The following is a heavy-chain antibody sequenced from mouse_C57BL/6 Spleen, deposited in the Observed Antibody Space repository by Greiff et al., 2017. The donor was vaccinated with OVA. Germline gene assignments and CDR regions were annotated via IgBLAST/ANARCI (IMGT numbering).Heavy chain of an antibody. CDR1: GYTFTDYN. Sequence: EVQLQQSGPELVKPGASVKMSCKASGYTFTDYNMHWVKQSHGKSLEWIGYINPNNGGTSYNQKFKGKATLTVNKSSSTAYMELRSLTSEDSAVYYCARGRITTAFFDYWGQGTTLTVSS. V-gene: IGHV1-22*01. CDR2: INPNNGGT. D-gene: IGHD1-2*01. CDR3: ARGRITTAFFDY. J-gene: IGHJ2*01.